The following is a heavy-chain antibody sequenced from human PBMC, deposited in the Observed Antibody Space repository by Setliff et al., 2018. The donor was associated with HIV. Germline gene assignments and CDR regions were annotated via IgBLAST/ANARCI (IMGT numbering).Heavy chain of an antibody. D-gene: IGHD3-22*01. J-gene: IGHJ3*01. CDR2: ISGSGGST. CDR3: ANRIRYYYDYTDYDGDAFDV. V-gene: IGHV3-23*01. Sequence: GGSLRLSCAASGFTFRSYAMSWVRQAPGKGLEWVSGISGSGGSTYYADSVKGRFTISRDNSKNTLYLQMNSLRAEDTAVYYCANRIRYYYDYTDYDGDAFDVWGQGTMVTVSS. CDR1: GFTFRSYA.